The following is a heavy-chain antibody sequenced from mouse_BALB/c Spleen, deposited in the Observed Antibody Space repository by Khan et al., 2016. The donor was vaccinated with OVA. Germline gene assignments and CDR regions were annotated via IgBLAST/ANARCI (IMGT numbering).Heavy chain of an antibody. CDR1: GFSLTSYG. Sequence: QVQLKESGPGLVAPSQSLSITCTVSGFSLTSYGVHWVLQPPGKGLEWLGVIWAGVSTTYNSALMSRLSICNDNSNSRVFLKMNSLQTDDTARYYWARVEDKWGQGTTLTVSS. CDR2: IWAGVST. J-gene: IGHJ2*01. CDR3: ARVEDK. V-gene: IGHV2-9*02.